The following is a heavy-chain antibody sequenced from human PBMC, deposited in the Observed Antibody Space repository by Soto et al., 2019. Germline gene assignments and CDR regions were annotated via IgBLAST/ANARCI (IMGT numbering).Heavy chain of an antibody. Sequence: GGSLRLSCTASGFTFGDYAMSWFRQAPGKGLEWVGFIRSKAYGGTTEYAASVKGRFTISRDDSKSIAYLQMNTLKTEDTAVYYYVDGGSNWYVFGPHWGQGTLVTVSS. CDR2: IRSKAYGGTT. V-gene: IGHV3-49*03. J-gene: IGHJ4*02. CDR1: GFTFGDYA. CDR3: VDGGSNWYVFGPH. D-gene: IGHD6-13*01.